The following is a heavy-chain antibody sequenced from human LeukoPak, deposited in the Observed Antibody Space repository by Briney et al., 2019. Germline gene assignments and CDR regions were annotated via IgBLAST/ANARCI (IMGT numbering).Heavy chain of an antibody. CDR1: GFTFSSYS. CDR2: ISSSSSYI. Sequence: GGSLRLSCAASGFTFSSYSMNWVRQAPGKGLERVSSISSSSSYIYYADSVKGRFTISRDNAKNSLYLQMNSLRAEDTAVYYCTGGRLYCSGGSCEKANDAFDIWGQGTMVTVSS. V-gene: IGHV3-21*01. CDR3: TGGRLYCSGGSCEKANDAFDI. D-gene: IGHD2-15*01. J-gene: IGHJ3*02.